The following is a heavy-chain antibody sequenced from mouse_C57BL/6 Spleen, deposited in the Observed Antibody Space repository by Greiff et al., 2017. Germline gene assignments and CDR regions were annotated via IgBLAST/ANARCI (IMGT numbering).Heavy chain of an antibody. CDR2: INPGSGGT. J-gene: IGHJ4*01. CDR3: ARSIYYYGSSPYYYAMDY. Sequence: VKLMESGAELVRPGTSVKVSCKASGYAFTNYLIEWVKQRPGQGLEWIGVINPGSGGTNYNEKFKGKATLTADKSSSTAYMQLSSLTSEDSAVYFCARSIYYYGSSPYYYAMDYWGQGTSVTVSS. V-gene: IGHV1-54*01. D-gene: IGHD1-1*01. CDR1: GYAFTNYL.